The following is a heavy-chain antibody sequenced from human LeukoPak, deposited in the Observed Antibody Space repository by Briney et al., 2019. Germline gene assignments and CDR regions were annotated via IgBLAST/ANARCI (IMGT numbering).Heavy chain of an antibody. Sequence: SETLSLTCAAYGGSFSGYYWSWIRQPPGKGLEWIGEINHSGSTNYNPSLKSRVTISVDTSKNQFSLKLSSVTAADTAVYYCARAPYYDFWSGYYGGGTNFDYWGQGTLVTVSS. CDR1: GGSFSGYY. V-gene: IGHV4-34*01. J-gene: IGHJ4*02. CDR2: INHSGST. D-gene: IGHD3-3*01. CDR3: ARAPYYDFWSGYYGGGTNFDY.